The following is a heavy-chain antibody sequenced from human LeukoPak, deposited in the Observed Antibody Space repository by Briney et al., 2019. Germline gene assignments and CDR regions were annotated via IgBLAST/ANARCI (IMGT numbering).Heavy chain of an antibody. CDR2: INWNGGST. J-gene: IGHJ3*02. Sequence: PGGSLRLSCAASGFTFDDYGMGWVRQAPGKGLEWVSGINWNGGSTGHADSVKGRFTISRDNAKNSLYLQMNSLRAEDTALYYCAREAYCGGDCYSYDAFDIWGQGTMVTVSS. CDR1: GFTFDDYG. CDR3: AREAYCGGDCYSYDAFDI. D-gene: IGHD2-21*01. V-gene: IGHV3-20*04.